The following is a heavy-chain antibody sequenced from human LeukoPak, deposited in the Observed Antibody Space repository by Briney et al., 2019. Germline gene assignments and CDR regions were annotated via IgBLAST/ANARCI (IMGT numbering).Heavy chain of an antibody. V-gene: IGHV1-46*01. CDR2: INPSGGST. D-gene: IGHD1-20*01. CDR1: EYTFTSYY. Sequence: ASVKVSCKASEYTFTSYYMHWVRQAPGQGLEWMGIINPSGGSTSYAQKFQGRVTMTRDTSTSTVYMELSSLRSEDTAVYYCARDRITGTATTTFDYWGQGTLVTVSS. J-gene: IGHJ4*02. CDR3: ARDRITGTATTTFDY.